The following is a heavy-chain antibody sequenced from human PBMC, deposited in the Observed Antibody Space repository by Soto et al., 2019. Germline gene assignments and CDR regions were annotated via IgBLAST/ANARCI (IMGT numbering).Heavy chain of an antibody. D-gene: IGHD2-21*02. Sequence: QVQLQESGPGLVKPSQTLSLTCTVSGGSISSGGYYWSWIRQHPGKGLEWIGYIYYSGSTYYNPSLKSRVTISVDTSKNQFSLKLSSVTAADTAVYDCAGVCGGDCHHGMDVWGQGTMVTVSS. CDR2: IYYSGST. J-gene: IGHJ6*02. V-gene: IGHV4-31*03. CDR1: GGSISSGGYY. CDR3: AGVCGGDCHHGMDV.